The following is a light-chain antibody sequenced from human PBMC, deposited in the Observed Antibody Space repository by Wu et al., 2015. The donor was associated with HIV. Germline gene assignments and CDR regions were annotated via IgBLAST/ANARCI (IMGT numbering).Light chain of an antibody. J-gene: IGKJ1*01. V-gene: IGKV3-20*01. CDR1: QTIASTY. CDR2: GAS. Sequence: EIVLTQSPGTLSLSPGERATLSCRASQTIASTYLAWYQQKPGQAPRLLIYGASNRATGIPDRFSGSGSGTDFTLTISSLQPEDVATYYCQKYNTAPWTFGQGTKVEMK. CDR3: QKYNTAPWT.